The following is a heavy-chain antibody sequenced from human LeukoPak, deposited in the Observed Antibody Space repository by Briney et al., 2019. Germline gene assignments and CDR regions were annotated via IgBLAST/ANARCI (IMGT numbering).Heavy chain of an antibody. CDR2: IYSSGNT. CDR1: GDSISTYY. D-gene: IGHD1-26*01. CDR3: ARLRWQLVGPYFDY. Sequence: TSETLSLTCSFSGDSISTYYWSWIRQSPGKGLEWIGHIYSSGNTDYNSSLKSRVTISVDTSKSQLSLRLSSVTATDTAVYYCARLRWQLVGPYFDYWGQGILVTVSS. V-gene: IGHV4-59*01. J-gene: IGHJ4*02.